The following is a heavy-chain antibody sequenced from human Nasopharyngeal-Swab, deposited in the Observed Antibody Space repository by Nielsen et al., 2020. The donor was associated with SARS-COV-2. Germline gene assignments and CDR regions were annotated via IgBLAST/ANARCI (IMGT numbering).Heavy chain of an antibody. Sequence: GESLKISCAASGFTFSSYSMHWVRQAPGKGLEWVAVIWYDGSNKYYADSVKGRFTISRDNSKNTLYLQMNSLRAEDTAVYYCARGVPAAAFDYWGQGTLVTVSS. D-gene: IGHD2-2*01. V-gene: IGHV3-33*01. J-gene: IGHJ4*02. CDR3: ARGVPAAAFDY. CDR2: IWYDGSNK. CDR1: GFTFSSYS.